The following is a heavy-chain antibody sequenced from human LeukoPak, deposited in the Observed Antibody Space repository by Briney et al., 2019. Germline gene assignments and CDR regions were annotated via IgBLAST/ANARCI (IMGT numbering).Heavy chain of an antibody. CDR1: GFTFSTYE. CDR2: ISHDGNDQ. J-gene: IGHJ3*01. Sequence: GGSLRLSCAASGFTFSTYEMHWVRQAPGKGLEWVAVISHDGNDQYYGDSVKGRLTISRDNSKNALYVQMNSLRLKDTAVYYCARDRDCSRTSCFNAFDVWGQGTMAIVSS. CDR3: ARDRDCSRTSCFNAFDV. V-gene: IGHV3-30*04. D-gene: IGHD2-2*01.